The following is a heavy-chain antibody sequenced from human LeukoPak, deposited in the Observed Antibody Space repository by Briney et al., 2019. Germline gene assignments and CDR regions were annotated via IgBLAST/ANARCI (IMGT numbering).Heavy chain of an antibody. CDR2: ISYDGSNK. V-gene: IGHV3-30*03. J-gene: IGHJ5*02. D-gene: IGHD3-16*01. Sequence: GRSLRLSCAASGFTFSSYGMHWVRQAPGKGLEWVAVISYDGSNKYYADSVKGRFTISRDNSKNTLYLQMNSLRAEDTAMYYCARLLGESTIYDLWGQGTLVTVSS. CDR3: ARLLGESTIYDL. CDR1: GFTFSSYG.